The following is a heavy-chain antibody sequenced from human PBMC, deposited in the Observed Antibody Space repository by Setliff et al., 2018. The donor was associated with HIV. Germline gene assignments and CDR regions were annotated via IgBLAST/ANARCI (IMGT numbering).Heavy chain of an antibody. D-gene: IGHD5-12*01. J-gene: IGHJ4*02. CDR3: ARDEDGYNHFDF. Sequence: PGGSLRLSCAASGFTLSSHSMSWVRQAPGKGLEWISYISSSSSTIYYADSVKGRFTISRDNAKNSLYLQMNSLRVEDTAVYYCARDEDGYNHFDFWGQGTLVTVSS. CDR2: ISSSSSTI. CDR1: GFTLSSHS. V-gene: IGHV3-48*04.